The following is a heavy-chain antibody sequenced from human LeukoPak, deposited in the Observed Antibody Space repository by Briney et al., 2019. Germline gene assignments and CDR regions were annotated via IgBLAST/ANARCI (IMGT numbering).Heavy chain of an antibody. CDR3: ARGRGIAAAVYYFDY. J-gene: IGHJ4*02. V-gene: IGHV1-18*01. CDR2: ISAYNGNT. CDR1: GYTFTSYG. Sequence: ASVKVSCKATGYTFTSYGISWVRQAPGQGLEWMGWISAYNGNTNYAQKLQGRVTMSTDTSTSTAYMELRSLRSDDTAVYYCARGRGIAAAVYYFDYWGQGTLVTVSS. D-gene: IGHD6-13*01.